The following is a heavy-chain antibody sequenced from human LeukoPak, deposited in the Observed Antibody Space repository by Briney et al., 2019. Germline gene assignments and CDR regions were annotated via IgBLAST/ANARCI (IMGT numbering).Heavy chain of an antibody. CDR3: VRGRTSYNWFDP. CDR1: GGSISSYY. V-gene: IGHV4-59*01. J-gene: IGHJ5*02. D-gene: IGHD1-26*01. Sequence: SETLSLTCTVSGGSISSYYWTWIRQPPGKGLEWIGYTFHSGSTNYNPSLKSRVTISVDTSKNQFSLKLSSVTAADTAVYYCVRGRTSYNWFDPWGQGTLVTVSS. CDR2: TFHSGST.